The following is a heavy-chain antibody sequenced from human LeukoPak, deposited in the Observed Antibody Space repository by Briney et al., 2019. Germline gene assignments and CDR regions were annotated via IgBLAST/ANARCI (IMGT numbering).Heavy chain of an antibody. Sequence: PGGSLRLSCAASGFTFSSYAMHWVRQAPGKGLEWVAVISYDGSNKYYADSVKGRFTISRDNAKNSLYLQMNSLRAEDTAVYYCARLWHAFDIWGQGTMVTVSS. V-gene: IGHV3-30*04. CDR3: ARLWHAFDI. CDR1: GFTFSSYA. J-gene: IGHJ3*02. CDR2: ISYDGSNK. D-gene: IGHD3-16*01.